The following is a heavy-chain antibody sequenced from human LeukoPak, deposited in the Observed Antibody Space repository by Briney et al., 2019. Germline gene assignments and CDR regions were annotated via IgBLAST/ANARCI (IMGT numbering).Heavy chain of an antibody. D-gene: IGHD2-15*01. J-gene: IGHJ5*02. V-gene: IGHV3-23*01. CDR2: ISGSGGST. CDR3: AKDPALTYCSGGSCYPNNWFDP. CDR1: GFTFSSYA. Sequence: GGSLRLSCAASGFTFSSYAMSWVRQAPGKGLEWVSAISGSGGSTYYADSVKGRFTISRDNSKNTLYLQMNGLRAEDTAVYYCAKDPALTYCSGGSCYPNNWFDPWGQGTLVTDSS.